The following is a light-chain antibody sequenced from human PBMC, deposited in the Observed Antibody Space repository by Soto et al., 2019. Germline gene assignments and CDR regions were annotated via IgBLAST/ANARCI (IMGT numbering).Light chain of an antibody. CDR2: GAS. CDR1: QSISTS. V-gene: IGKV3D-7*01. Sequence: MTQSPSTLSASVGDRVSITCRASQSISTSLAWYQQKPGQAPRLLIYGASTRATGIPARFSGSGSGTDFTLSISSLQPEDFAVYYCQQDFNLPWTFGQGTRWIS. CDR3: QQDFNLPWT. J-gene: IGKJ1*01.